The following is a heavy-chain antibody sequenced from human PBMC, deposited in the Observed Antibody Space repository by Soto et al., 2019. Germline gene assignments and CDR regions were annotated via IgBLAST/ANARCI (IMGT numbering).Heavy chain of an antibody. D-gene: IGHD2-2*03. V-gene: IGHV4-39*01. CDR3: ARHGYCNSGGCPAYFDN. CDR1: GGSIFSNSYS. J-gene: IGHJ4*02. Sequence: QLQQESGPGLVKPSETLSLTCTVSGGSIFSNSYSWGWIRQPPGKGLEWIGSVYYSGNSYSKPSRKSRVTISVDTSKNQFSGRLKCVTAADSAVSFCARHGYCNSGGCPAYFDNWGQGVLVTVSS. CDR2: VYYSGNS.